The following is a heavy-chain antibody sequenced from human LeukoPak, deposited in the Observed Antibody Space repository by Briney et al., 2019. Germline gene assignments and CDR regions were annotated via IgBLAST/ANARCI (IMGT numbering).Heavy chain of an antibody. Sequence: GGSLRLSCAVSGFTLSRNAMTWVRQAPGKGLQWISSISVSGDATDYADSVKGRFTIYRDISKNTLYLQMNSLRADDTAVYFCARDSTWQLDYWGQGTLITVSS. CDR3: ARDSTWQLDY. CDR1: GFTLSRNA. CDR2: ISVSGDAT. D-gene: IGHD5-12*01. V-gene: IGHV3-23*01. J-gene: IGHJ4*02.